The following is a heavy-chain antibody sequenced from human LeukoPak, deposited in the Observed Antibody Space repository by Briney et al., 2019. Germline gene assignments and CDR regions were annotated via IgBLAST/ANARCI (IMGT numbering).Heavy chain of an antibody. CDR1: RDSVSSNSVA. CDR2: TYYRSQWHY. Sequence: SQTLSLTCAISRDSVSSNSVAWNWIRQTPSRGLEWLGRTYYRSQWHYDYAVSVKSRIIINPDTSKNQFSLHLNSVTPEDTAVYYCARSSIKSFDYWGQGTLVIVSS. CDR3: ARSSIKSFDY. J-gene: IGHJ4*02. V-gene: IGHV6-1*01.